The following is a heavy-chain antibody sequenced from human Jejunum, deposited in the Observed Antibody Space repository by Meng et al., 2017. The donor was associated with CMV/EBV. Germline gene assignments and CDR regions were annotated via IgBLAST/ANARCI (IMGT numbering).Heavy chain of an antibody. Sequence: FSFNRYWMSWVRQAPGKGPEWVANVNQDGGETYYVDSVKGRFTVSRDNAKNSLSLQMNSLRAEDTAVYYCARVEDFGSAHYGMDVWGQGTAVTVSS. D-gene: IGHD3-3*01. CDR3: ARVEDFGSAHYGMDV. CDR1: FSFNRYW. CDR2: VNQDGGET. J-gene: IGHJ6*02. V-gene: IGHV3-7*01.